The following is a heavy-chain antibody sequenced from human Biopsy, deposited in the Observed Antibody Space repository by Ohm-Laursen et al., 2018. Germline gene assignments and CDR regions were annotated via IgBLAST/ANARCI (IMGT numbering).Heavy chain of an antibody. Sequence: SDTLSLTCTVSGDSISSYYWSWIRQPPGKGLEWIGYVYYTGSTDYNPSLQSRVTISVDTSKSHFSLRLRSVTPADTAIYYCARDRGYYSDRTVPGYFDLWGRGTLVTVFS. D-gene: IGHD3-22*01. CDR1: GDSISSYY. CDR3: ARDRGYYSDRTVPGYFDL. CDR2: VYYTGST. V-gene: IGHV4-59*01. J-gene: IGHJ2*01.